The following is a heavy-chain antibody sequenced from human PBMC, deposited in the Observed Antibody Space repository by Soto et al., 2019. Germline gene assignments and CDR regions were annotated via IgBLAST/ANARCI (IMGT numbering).Heavy chain of an antibody. CDR2: ISAHNGNT. D-gene: IGHD1-1*01. CDR1: GYAFTTYG. Sequence: QVHLVQSGAEVKKPGASVKVSCKGSGYAFTTYGITWVRQAPGQGLEWMGWISAHNGNTNYAQNLQGRVTVTRDTYTRTDYLELMILRYDDTAVYYCARGRYGDYWGQGDLVTVSS. CDR3: ARGRYGDY. V-gene: IGHV1-18*01. J-gene: IGHJ4*02.